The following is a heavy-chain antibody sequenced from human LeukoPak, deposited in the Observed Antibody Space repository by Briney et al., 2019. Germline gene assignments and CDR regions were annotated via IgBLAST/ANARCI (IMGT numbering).Heavy chain of an antibody. CDR3: ALASSSWYGVDY. J-gene: IGHJ4*02. V-gene: IGHV1-69*04. CDR1: GGTFSSYA. Sequence: ASVEVSCKASGGTFSSYAISWVRQAPGQGLEWMGRIIPILGIANYAQKFQGRVTITADKSTSTAYMELSSLRSEDTAVYYCALASSSWYGVDYWGQGTLVTVSS. D-gene: IGHD6-13*01. CDR2: IIPILGIA.